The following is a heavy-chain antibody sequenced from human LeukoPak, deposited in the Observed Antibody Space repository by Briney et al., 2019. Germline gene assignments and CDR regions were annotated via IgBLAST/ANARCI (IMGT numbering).Heavy chain of an antibody. CDR1: GFTISSYE. Sequence: SMRLCWAAAGFTISSYEMNWVRQAAGKGLEWVSYISSSGSTIYYTDSVKGRFTISRDNSKNTLYLQMNSLRAEDTAVYYCAKGRGWEASYYYYYMDVWGKGTTVTISS. D-gene: IGHD1-26*01. CDR3: AKGRGWEASYYYYYMDV. J-gene: IGHJ6*03. V-gene: IGHV3-48*03. CDR2: ISSSGSTI.